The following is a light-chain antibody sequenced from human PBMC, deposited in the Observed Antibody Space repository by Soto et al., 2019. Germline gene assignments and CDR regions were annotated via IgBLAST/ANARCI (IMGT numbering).Light chain of an antibody. J-gene: IGKJ1*01. V-gene: IGKV4-1*01. CDR3: QQYYTPPWT. CDR2: WAS. CDR1: QSVFNSSKNENS. Sequence: DIVMTQSPDSLAVSLGERATINCKSSQSVFNSSKNENSLVWYQQKQGHPPKLLIYWASTRESGVPDRFSGSGSGTDFTLTISSLQAEDVAVYYCQQYYTPPWTFGQGTKVEIK.